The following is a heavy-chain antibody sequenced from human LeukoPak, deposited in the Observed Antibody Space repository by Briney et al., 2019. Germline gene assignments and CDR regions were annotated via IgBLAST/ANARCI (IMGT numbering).Heavy chain of an antibody. CDR3: ARGCTGYSSGWYYYYYMDV. Sequence: PSETLSLTCAVYGGSFSGYYWSWIRQPPGKGLEWNGEINHSGSTNYNPSLKSRVTISVDTSKNQFSLKLSSVTAADTAVYYCARGCTGYSSGWYYYYYMDVWGKGTTVTVSS. CDR2: INHSGST. V-gene: IGHV4-34*01. CDR1: GGSFSGYY. D-gene: IGHD6-19*01. J-gene: IGHJ6*03.